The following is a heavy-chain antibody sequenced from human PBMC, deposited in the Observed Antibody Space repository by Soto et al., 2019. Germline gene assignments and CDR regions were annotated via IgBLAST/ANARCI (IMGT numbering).Heavy chain of an antibody. CDR3: ARGSRPAAIEDYFYYDMDV. CDR2: INAGSGHT. D-gene: IGHD2-2*01. CDR1: GYTFASYA. J-gene: IGHJ6*02. V-gene: IGHV1-3*01. Sequence: QVQLVQSGAEVKKPGASVKVSCRASGYTFASYAMHWVRQAPGQRLEWMGWINAGSGHTKYSQKFQGRVTITRGTSAITAYMELSSLRSEDTAVYYCARGSRPAAIEDYFYYDMDVWGQGTTVTVSS.